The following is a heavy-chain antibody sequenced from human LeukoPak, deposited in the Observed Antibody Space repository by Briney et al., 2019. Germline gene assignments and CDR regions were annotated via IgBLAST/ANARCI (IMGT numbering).Heavy chain of an antibody. J-gene: IGHJ4*02. D-gene: IGHD3-22*01. CDR3: AKGTITMIVVVITPLDY. V-gene: IGHV3-15*07. CDR1: GFTFSNAW. Sequence: PGGSLRLSCAASGFTFSNAWMNWVRQAPGKGLEWVGRIKSKTDGGTTDYAAPVKGRFTISRDNSKNTLYLQMNSLRAEDTAVYYCAKGTITMIVVVITPLDYWGQGTLVTVSS. CDR2: IKSKTDGGTT.